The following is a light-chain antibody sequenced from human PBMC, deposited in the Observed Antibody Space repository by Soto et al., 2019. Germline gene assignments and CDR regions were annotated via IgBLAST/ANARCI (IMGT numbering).Light chain of an antibody. V-gene: IGKV1-39*01. CDR3: QQSYSAPLT. J-gene: IGKJ4*01. CDR1: QDISNY. Sequence: DIQMTQSPSSLSASVGDRVTITCQASQDISNYLNWYQRKPGKAPKLLIYAASNLDTGVPSRFSGSGSGTDFTLIITSLQPEDFATYSCQQSYSAPLTFGGGTKVDIK. CDR2: AAS.